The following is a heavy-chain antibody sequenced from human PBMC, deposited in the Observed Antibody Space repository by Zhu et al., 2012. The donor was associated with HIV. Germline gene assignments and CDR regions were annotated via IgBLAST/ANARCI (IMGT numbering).Heavy chain of an antibody. J-gene: IGHJ5*02. CDR3: ARDRGYSYALPYNWFDP. Sequence: QVQLQESGPGLVKPSETLSLTCTVSGGSISSSSYYWGWIRQPPGKGLEWIGSIYYSGSTYYNPSLKSRVTISVDTSKNQFSLKLSSVTAADTAVYYCARDRGYSYALPYNWFDPWGPGNPWSPSPQ. V-gene: IGHV4-39*01. CDR1: GGSISSSSYY. D-gene: IGHD5-18*01. CDR2: IYYSGST.